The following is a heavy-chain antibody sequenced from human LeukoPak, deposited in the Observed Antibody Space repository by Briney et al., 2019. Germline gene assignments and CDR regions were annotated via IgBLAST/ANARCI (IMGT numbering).Heavy chain of an antibody. J-gene: IGHJ6*03. CDR2: IYTSGST. CDR3: ARVDVDSSSWYYYYYMDV. Sequence: SETLSLTCTVSGGSISSYYWSWIRQPAGKGLEWIGRIYTSGSTNYNPSLKSRVTMSVDTSKNQFSLKLSSVTAADTAVYYCARVDVDSSSWYYYYYMDVWGKGTTVTVSS. V-gene: IGHV4-4*07. CDR1: GGSISSYY. D-gene: IGHD6-13*01.